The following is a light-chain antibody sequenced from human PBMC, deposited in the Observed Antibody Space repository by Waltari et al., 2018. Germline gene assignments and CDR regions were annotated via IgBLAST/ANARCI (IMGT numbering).Light chain of an antibody. CDR2: ASS. CDR3: QQSYSLPFT. V-gene: IGKV1-39*01. Sequence: DIHMTQSPSSLSASIGGSVTITCRASQSISFSLNWYQQVPVKAPKLLINASSFSQIDVPSRFTGSGSGTDFTLTITGLQPEDFATYFCQQSYSLPFTFGPGTRVDVK. J-gene: IGKJ3*01. CDR1: QSISFS.